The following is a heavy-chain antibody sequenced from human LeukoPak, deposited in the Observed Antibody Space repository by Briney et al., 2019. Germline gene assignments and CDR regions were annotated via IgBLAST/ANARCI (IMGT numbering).Heavy chain of an antibody. D-gene: IGHD3-10*01. J-gene: IGHJ3*02. Sequence: GESLKISCKGSGYSFTSYWIGWVRQMPGKGLEWMGIIYPGDSDTRYSPSFQGQVTISADKSISTAYLQWSSLKASDTAMYYCAGQGTDPDKTGKDAFDIWGQGTMVTVSS. CDR3: AGQGTDPDKTGKDAFDI. CDR2: IYPGDSDT. CDR1: GYSFTSYW. V-gene: IGHV5-51*01.